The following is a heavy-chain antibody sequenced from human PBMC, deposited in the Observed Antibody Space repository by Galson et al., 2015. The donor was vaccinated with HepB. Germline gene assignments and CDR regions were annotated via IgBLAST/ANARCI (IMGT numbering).Heavy chain of an antibody. CDR1: EFTVSTNY. V-gene: IGHV3-53*01. J-gene: IGHJ6*02. CDR2: IDSGART. D-gene: IGHD3-16*01. Sequence: SLRLSCAASEFTVSTNYMNWGRQAPGKGLEWVSLIDSGARTYYAASVKGRFTIFRENSKNTLYLHMNSLRAGDSAGYYCAKEGARGGMAVWGPGTPVTGSS. CDR3: AKEGARGGMAV.